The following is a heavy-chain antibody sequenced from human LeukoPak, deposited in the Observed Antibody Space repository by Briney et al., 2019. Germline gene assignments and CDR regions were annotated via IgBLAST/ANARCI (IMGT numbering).Heavy chain of an antibody. CDR2: ISSSGSTI. J-gene: IGHJ4*02. D-gene: IGHD1-26*01. CDR1: GFTFSSYE. CDR3: ARSLVGATKPSPFDY. V-gene: IGHV3-48*03. Sequence: GGSLRLSCAASGFTFSSYEMNWVRQAPEKGLEWVSYISSSGSTIYYADSVKGRFTISRDNAKNSLYLQMNSLRAEDTAVYYCARSLVGATKPSPFDYWGQGTLVTVSS.